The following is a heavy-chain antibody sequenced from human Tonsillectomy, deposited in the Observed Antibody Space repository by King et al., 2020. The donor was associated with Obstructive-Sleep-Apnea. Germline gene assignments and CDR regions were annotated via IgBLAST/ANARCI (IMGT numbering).Heavy chain of an antibody. D-gene: IGHD2-8*01. V-gene: IGHV5-10-1*03. CDR2: IDPSDSFT. Sequence: VQLVESGAEVKKPGESLRISCKGSGYSFPTYWISWVRQMPGKGLEWMGRIDPSDSFTNYSPSFQGHVTISADKSISTAYLQWSSLKASDTAMYYCAGLGCTNGVCYISDYWGQGTLVTVSS. J-gene: IGHJ4*02. CDR1: GYSFPTYW. CDR3: AGLGCTNGVCYISDY.